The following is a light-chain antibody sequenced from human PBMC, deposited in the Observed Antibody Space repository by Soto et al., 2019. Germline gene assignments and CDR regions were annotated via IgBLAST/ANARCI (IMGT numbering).Light chain of an antibody. J-gene: IGKJ1*01. Sequence: EIVLTQSPGTLSLSPGERATLSCRASQSFSSSDLAWYQQKPGQAPRLLIYGVSSRATGIPDRFSGSGSGIDFTLTLSRLEPEDFAVYYCQQYGGSRTFGQGTKVEIK. CDR1: QSFSSSD. V-gene: IGKV3-20*01. CDR2: GVS. CDR3: QQYGGSRT.